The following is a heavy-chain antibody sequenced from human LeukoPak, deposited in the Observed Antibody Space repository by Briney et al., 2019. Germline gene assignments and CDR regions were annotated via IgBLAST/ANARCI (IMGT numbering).Heavy chain of an antibody. CDR3: ARRGPAYYYGSGSYYYYYYMDV. J-gene: IGHJ6*03. Sequence: SETLSLTCRVSDYYINNGYYWGWIRQPPGKGLEWIGSIYHSGNTYYNPSLKSRVTISVDTSKNQFSLKLSSVTAADTAVYYCARRGPAYYYGSGSYYYYYYMDVWGKGTTVTISS. V-gene: IGHV4-38-2*01. CDR1: DYYINNGYY. CDR2: IYHSGNT. D-gene: IGHD3-10*01.